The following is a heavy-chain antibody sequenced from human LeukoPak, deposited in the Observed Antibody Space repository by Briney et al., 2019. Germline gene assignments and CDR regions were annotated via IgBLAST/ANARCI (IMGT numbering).Heavy chain of an antibody. CDR3: AREGRGWAFDI. V-gene: IGHV1-2*02. J-gene: IGHJ3*02. CDR2: INPNSGGT. Sequence: ASVKVSCKASGYRFTDFHIHWVRQAPGQGLEWMGWINPNSGGTNYAQKFQGRVTMTRDTSISTAYMELSRLRSDDTAVYYCAREGRGWAFDIWGQGTMVTVSS. CDR1: GYRFTDFH. D-gene: IGHD2-15*01.